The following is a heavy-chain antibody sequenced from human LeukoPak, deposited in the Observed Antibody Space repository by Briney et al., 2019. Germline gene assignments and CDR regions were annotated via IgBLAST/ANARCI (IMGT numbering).Heavy chain of an antibody. Sequence: GGSLRLSCAASGFTFSSYSMNWVRQAPGKGLEWVSSISSSSSYIYYADSVKGRFTISRDNAKNSLYLQMNSLRAEDTAVYYCARGYYGSGSLGTWWGQGTLVTVSS. CDR3: ARGYYGSGSLGTW. D-gene: IGHD3-10*01. CDR1: GFTFSSYS. V-gene: IGHV3-21*01. J-gene: IGHJ4*02. CDR2: ISSSSSYI.